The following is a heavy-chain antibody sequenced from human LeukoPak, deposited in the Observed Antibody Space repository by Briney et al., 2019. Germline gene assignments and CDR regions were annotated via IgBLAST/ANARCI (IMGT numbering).Heavy chain of an antibody. CDR3: ARAPGSRKFDY. Sequence: PSETLSLTCAVYGGSFSGYYWSWIRQPPGKGLEWIGEINHSGSTNYNPFLKSRVTISVDTSKNQFSLKLSSVTAADTAVYYCARAPGSRKFDYWGQGTLVTVSS. D-gene: IGHD1-1*01. J-gene: IGHJ4*02. CDR1: GGSFSGYY. CDR2: INHSGST. V-gene: IGHV4-34*01.